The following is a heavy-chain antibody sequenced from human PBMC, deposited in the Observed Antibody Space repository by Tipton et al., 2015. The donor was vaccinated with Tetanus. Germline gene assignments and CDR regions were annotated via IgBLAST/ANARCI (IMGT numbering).Heavy chain of an antibody. V-gene: IGHV3-74*01. CDR2: INSDGSST. J-gene: IGHJ4*02. CDR3: ARDMRGEGGGWYTDY. CDR1: GFTFSSYW. Sequence: SLRLSCAASGFTFSSYWMHWVRQAPGKGLVWVSRINSDGSSTSYADSVKGRFTISRDNAKNTLYLQMNSLRAGDTAVYYCARDMRGEGGGWYTDYWGQGTLVTVSS. D-gene: IGHD6-19*01.